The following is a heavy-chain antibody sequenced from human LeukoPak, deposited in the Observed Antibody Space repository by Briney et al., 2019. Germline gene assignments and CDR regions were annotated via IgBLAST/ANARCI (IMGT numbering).Heavy chain of an antibody. CDR2: ISSSGGTI. CDR1: GFTFSDSY. CDR3: AKEGGDWGEGYFDY. J-gene: IGHJ4*02. V-gene: IGHV3-11*01. D-gene: IGHD7-27*01. Sequence: GGSLRLSCAASGFTFSDSYMSWIRQIPGKGLEWISYISSSGGTIYYADSVKGRFTISRDNAKNSLYLQMNSLRAEDTAVYYCAKEGGDWGEGYFDYWGQGTLVTVSS.